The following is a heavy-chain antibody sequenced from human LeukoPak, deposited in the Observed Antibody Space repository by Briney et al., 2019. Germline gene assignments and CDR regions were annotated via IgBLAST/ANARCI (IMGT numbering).Heavy chain of an antibody. J-gene: IGHJ4*02. CDR3: ARMVGAQGYFDY. CDR2: IYYSGST. V-gene: IGHV4-39*01. D-gene: IGHD2-15*01. CDR1: GGSISSSSYY. Sequence: SETLSLTCTVSGGSISSSSYYGGWIRQPPGKGLEWIGSIYYSGSTYYNPSLKSRVTISVDTSQNQFSLKLSSVTAEDTAVYYCARMVGAQGYFDYWGQGTLVTVSS.